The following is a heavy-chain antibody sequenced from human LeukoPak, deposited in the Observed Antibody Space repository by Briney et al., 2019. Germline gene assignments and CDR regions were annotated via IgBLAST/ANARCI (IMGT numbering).Heavy chain of an antibody. Sequence: GGSLRLSCAASGFTFSSYAMSWVRQAPGKGLEWVSAISGSGGSTYYADSAKGRFTISRDNSKNTLELQMNSLRAEDTAVYYCAKGSQWEPLYFDYGGQGTLVTVSS. CDR1: GFTFSSYA. CDR3: AKGSQWEPLYFDY. V-gene: IGHV3-23*01. J-gene: IGHJ4*02. CDR2: ISGSGGST. D-gene: IGHD1-26*01.